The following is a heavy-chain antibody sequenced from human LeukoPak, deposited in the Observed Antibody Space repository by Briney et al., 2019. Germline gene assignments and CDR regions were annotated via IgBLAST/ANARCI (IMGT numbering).Heavy chain of an antibody. V-gene: IGHV4-34*01. Sequence: SETLSLTCAVYGGSFSGYYWSWIRQPPGKGLEWIGEINHSGSTNYNPSLKSRVTISVDTSKNQFSLKLSSVTAADTAVYYCARGPNLIYDLWSARLDAFDIWGQGTMVTVSS. CDR2: INHSGST. CDR3: ARGPNLIYDLWSARLDAFDI. CDR1: GGSFSGYY. D-gene: IGHD3-3*01. J-gene: IGHJ3*02.